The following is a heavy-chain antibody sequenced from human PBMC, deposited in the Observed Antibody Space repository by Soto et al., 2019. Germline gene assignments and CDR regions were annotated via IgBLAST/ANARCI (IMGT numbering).Heavy chain of an antibody. CDR2: ISGSGGST. D-gene: IGHD2-2*01. J-gene: IGHJ6*03. CDR3: AKDSNLGYCSSTSCPPTGFYYYYYYMDV. CDR1: GFTFSSYA. V-gene: IGHV3-23*01. Sequence: GGSLRLSCAASGFTFSSYAMSWVRQAPGKGLEWVSAISGSGGSTYYADSVKGRFTISRDNSKNTLYLQMNSLRAEDTAVYYCAKDSNLGYCSSTSCPPTGFYYYYYYMDVWGKGTTVTVSS.